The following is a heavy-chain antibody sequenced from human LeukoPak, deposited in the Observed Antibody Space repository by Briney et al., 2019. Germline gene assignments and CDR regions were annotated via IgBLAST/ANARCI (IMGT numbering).Heavy chain of an antibody. Sequence: GGSLRLSCAASGSTFADYGLNWVRQTPGKGLERVSSITRDTIYTFYADSVKGRFTISRDNAKNPLSLQMNSLRAEDTAVYYCARDPYNGYYGDDYYYYMDVWGKGTTVTISS. CDR1: GSTFADYG. J-gene: IGHJ6*03. CDR2: ITRDTIYT. CDR3: ARDPYNGYYGDDYYYYMDV. D-gene: IGHD4-17*01. V-gene: IGHV3-21*01.